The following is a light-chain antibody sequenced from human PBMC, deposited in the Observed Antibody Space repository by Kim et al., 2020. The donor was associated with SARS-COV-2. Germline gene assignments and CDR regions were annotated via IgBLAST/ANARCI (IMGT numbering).Light chain of an antibody. CDR1: NIGSKS. V-gene: IGLV3-21*04. CDR3: QVWDNTSDHPV. J-gene: IGLJ1*01. Sequence: SYELTQPPSVSMAPGETARITCGGNNIGSKSVYWYQQRPGQAPLLVIYYDARRPSGIPERFSGSNSGNTATLTISRVEAGDEADYYCQVWDNTSDHPVFG. CDR2: YDA.